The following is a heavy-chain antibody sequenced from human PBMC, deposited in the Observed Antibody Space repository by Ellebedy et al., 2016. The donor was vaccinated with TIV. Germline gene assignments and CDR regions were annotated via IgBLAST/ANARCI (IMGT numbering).Heavy chain of an antibody. CDR2: ISGSGDLI. V-gene: IGHV3-48*02. J-gene: IGHJ5*02. Sequence: PGGSLRLSCAASGFTFSYYGMNWVRQAPGTGLEWVSYISGSGDLIHYADSVKGRFTISRDNAKSSLYLQMNSLRDEDTALYYCARGQYFYDNWVHPWGQGTLVTVSS. D-gene: IGHD2/OR15-2a*01. CDR1: GFTFSYYG. CDR3: ARGQYFYDNWVHP.